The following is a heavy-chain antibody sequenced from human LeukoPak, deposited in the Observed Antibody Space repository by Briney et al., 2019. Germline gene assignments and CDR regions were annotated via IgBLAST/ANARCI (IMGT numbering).Heavy chain of an antibody. CDR3: ARDLCGFIDY. J-gene: IGHJ4*02. D-gene: IGHD2/OR15-2a*01. CDR2: IYTGGST. Sequence: GGSLRLSCAASGFTVSSSYMTWVRQAPGKGLEWVSVIYTGGSTYYADSVKGRFTISRDNSKNTLYLQMNSLRAEDTAVYYCARDLCGFIDYWGQGTLVTVSS. CDR1: GFTVSSSY. V-gene: IGHV3-53*01.